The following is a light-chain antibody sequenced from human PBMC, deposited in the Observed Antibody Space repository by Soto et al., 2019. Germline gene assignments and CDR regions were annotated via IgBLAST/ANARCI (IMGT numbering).Light chain of an antibody. Sequence: IQMTQSPSSLSASVGDEVTITCRASQTIMTYLNWYQLKPMKAPKLLIYAASSLQSGVPSRFSGSGSGTDFTLIISSLQPEDFASYYCQQTYSTVTFGQGTRLEIK. J-gene: IGKJ5*01. CDR3: QQTYSTVT. V-gene: IGKV1-39*01. CDR1: QTIMTY. CDR2: AAS.